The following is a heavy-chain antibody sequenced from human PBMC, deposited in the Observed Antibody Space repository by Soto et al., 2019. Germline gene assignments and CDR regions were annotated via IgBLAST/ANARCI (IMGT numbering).Heavy chain of an antibody. CDR2: ISNGDETT. Sequence: QVQLVESGGGLVEPGGSLRLSCAASGFIFTDYSMTWIRQSPGKGLEWVSYISNGDETTQYADSVKGRYTVSRDNAKKVLFLQMISLRVDDTAVYYCARDPKRKDGYKFDSWGRGALVTVSS. J-gene: IGHJ4*02. CDR1: GFIFTDYS. V-gene: IGHV3-11*01. D-gene: IGHD5-12*01. CDR3: ARDPKRKDGYKFDS.